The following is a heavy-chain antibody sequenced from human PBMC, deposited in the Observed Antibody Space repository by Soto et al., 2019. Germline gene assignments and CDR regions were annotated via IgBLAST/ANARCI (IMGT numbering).Heavy chain of an antibody. CDR2: ISAYTGNT. D-gene: IGHD2-21*02. V-gene: IGHV1-18*01. Sequence: QVQLVQSGAEVKKPGASVKVSCKASGYTFTSYGISWVRQAPGQGLEWMGWISAYTGNTNYAQKLQGRVTMTTDTSTSTAYMELRSLRSDDTAVYYCARAGDCGGDCYTAEDAFDIWGQGTMVTVSS. CDR3: ARAGDCGGDCYTAEDAFDI. CDR1: GYTFTSYG. J-gene: IGHJ3*02.